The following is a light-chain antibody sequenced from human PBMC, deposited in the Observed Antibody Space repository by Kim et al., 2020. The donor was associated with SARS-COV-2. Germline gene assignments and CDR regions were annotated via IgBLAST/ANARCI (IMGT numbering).Light chain of an antibody. CDR2: GAS. V-gene: IGKV3-15*01. Sequence: SPGERATLSCRARQSVSSNLAWYQQKPGQEPRLLIYGASTRATGIPARFSGSGSGTEFTLTISSLQSEDFAVYYCQQYNNWPPLTFGGGTKVDIK. CDR3: QQYNNWPPLT. CDR1: QSVSSN. J-gene: IGKJ4*01.